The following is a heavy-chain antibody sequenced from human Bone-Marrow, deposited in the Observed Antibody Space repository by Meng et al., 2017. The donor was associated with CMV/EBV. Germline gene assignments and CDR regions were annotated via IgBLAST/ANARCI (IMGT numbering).Heavy chain of an antibody. V-gene: IGHV4-34*01. CDR1: GGSFSDYY. CDR2: IDHGGSS. D-gene: IGHD6-6*01. Sequence: SETRSLTCAVYGGSFSDYYWSWIRQSPGKGLEWIGQIDHGGSSKYNPSLKSRVTISVDTSKNQFSLRLNSVTAADTAVYYCARSRYTSSPWFDRWGQRTRVTVAS. J-gene: IGHJ5*02. CDR3: ARSRYTSSPWFDR.